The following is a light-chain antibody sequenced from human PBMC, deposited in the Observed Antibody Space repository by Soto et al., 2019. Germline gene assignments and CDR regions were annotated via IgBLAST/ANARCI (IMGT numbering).Light chain of an antibody. CDR2: VAS. Sequence: DIQMTQSPSSLSASVGDTITISCRASHDIRNYLAWFQQKPGKAPRSLIYVASSLQSGVPSRFSGGGSGTEFTLTIAGLQPEDSATYYCQQYDSYPYSFGQGTKLE. J-gene: IGKJ2*01. CDR3: QQYDSYPYS. V-gene: IGKV1-16*01. CDR1: HDIRNY.